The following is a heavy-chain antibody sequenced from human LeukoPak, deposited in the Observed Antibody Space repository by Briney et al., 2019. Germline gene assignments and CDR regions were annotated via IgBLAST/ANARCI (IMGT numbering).Heavy chain of an antibody. V-gene: IGHV1-69*02. D-gene: IGHD5-24*01. J-gene: IGHJ1*01. Sequence: PVKVSCKASGGTFSSYTISWVRQAPGQGLEWMGRIIPILGIANYAQKFQGRVTITADKSTSTAYMELSSLRSEDTAVYYCARGDRDGYNYVAEYFQHWGQGTLVTVSS. CDR3: ARGDRDGYNYVAEYFQH. CDR2: IIPILGIA. CDR1: GGTFSSYT.